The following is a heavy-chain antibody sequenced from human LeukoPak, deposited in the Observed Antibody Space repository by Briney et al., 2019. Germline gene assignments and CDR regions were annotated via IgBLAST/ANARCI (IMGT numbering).Heavy chain of an antibody. CDR2: IYYSGST. D-gene: IGHD3-10*01. CDR3: ARVGHYGSGSYLDY. V-gene: IGHV4-59*01. CDR1: GGSISSYY. Sequence: SETLSLTCTVSGGSISSYYWSWIRQPPGKGPEWIGYIYYSGSTNYNPSLKSRVTISVDTSKNQLSLKLSSVTAADTAVYYCARVGHYGSGSYLDYWGQGTLVTVSS. J-gene: IGHJ4*02.